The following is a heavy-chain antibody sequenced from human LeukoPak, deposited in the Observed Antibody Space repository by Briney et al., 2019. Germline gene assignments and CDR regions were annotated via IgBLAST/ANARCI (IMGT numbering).Heavy chain of an antibody. V-gene: IGHV1-2*06. Sequence: ASVKVSCKASGYTFTGYYMHWVRQAPGQGLEWMGRINPNSGGTNYARKFQGRVTMTRDTSISTAYMELSRLRSDDTAVYYCARDPDSITIFGVVTETISRYWGQGTLVTVSS. CDR2: INPNSGGT. CDR1: GYTFTGYY. J-gene: IGHJ4*02. CDR3: ARDPDSITIFGVVTETISRY. D-gene: IGHD3-3*01.